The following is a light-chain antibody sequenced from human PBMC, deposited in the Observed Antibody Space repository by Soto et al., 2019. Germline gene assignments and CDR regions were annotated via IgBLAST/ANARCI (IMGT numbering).Light chain of an antibody. CDR1: SSDVGGYNY. CDR3: SSYTSNSSRV. Sequence: QSALTQPASVSGSPGQSITISCTGTSSDVGGYNYVSWYQQHPGKAPKLMIYEVSNRPSGVSNRFSGSKSGNTASLTISGLQADDEADYYCSSYTSNSSRVFGGGTKVTVL. J-gene: IGLJ3*02. CDR2: EVS. V-gene: IGLV2-14*01.